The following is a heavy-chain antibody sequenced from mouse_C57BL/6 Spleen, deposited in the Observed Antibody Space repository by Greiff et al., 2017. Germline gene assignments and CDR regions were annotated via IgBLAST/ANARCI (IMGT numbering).Heavy chain of an antibody. Sequence: VQLQQSGPGLVKPSQSLSLTCSVTGYSITSGYYWNWIRQFPGNKLEWMGYISYDGSNNYNPSLKNRITITRDTSKNQFFLKLNSVTTEDTATYYCARGGSSGDWFAYWGQGTLVTVSA. J-gene: IGHJ3*01. CDR1: GYSITSGYY. V-gene: IGHV3-6*01. CDR3: ARGGSSGDWFAY. CDR2: ISYDGSN. D-gene: IGHD1-1*01.